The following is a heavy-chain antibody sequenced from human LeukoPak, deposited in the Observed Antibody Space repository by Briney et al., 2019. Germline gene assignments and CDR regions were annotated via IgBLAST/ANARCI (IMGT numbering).Heavy chain of an antibody. J-gene: IGHJ4*02. V-gene: IGHV3-74*01. CDR1: GFTFSSYW. D-gene: IGHD3-9*01. Sequence: GGSLRLSCAASGFTFSSYWMHWVRQAPGKGLVWVSRINSDGSSTSCADSVKGRFTISRDNAKNTLYLQMNSLRAEDTAVYYCARVRSLRYFDWFLGYWGQGTLVTVSS. CDR3: ARVRSLRYFDWFLGY. CDR2: INSDGSST.